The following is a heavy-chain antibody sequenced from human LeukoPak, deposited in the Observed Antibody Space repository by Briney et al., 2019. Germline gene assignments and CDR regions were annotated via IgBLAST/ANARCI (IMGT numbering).Heavy chain of an antibody. D-gene: IGHD3-3*01. V-gene: IGHV3-9*01. CDR2: ISWNSGSI. CDR3: ARARRFLEWLMGY. J-gene: IGHJ4*02. CDR1: GFTFDDYA. Sequence: GGSLRLSCAASGFTFDDYAMHWVRQAPGKDLEWVSGISWNSGSIGYADSVKGRFTISRDNAKNSLYLQMNSLRAEDTAVYYCARARRFLEWLMGYWGQGTLVTVSS.